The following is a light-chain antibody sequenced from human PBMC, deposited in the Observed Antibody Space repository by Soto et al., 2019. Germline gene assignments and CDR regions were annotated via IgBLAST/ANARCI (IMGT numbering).Light chain of an antibody. J-gene: IGLJ2*01. V-gene: IGLV2-14*03. CDR1: SRDVGGYSY. Sequence: QSALTQPASVSGSPGQSITISCTGTSRDVGGYSYVSWYQQHTGKAPKLMIYDVNNRPSGVSDRFSGSKSGNTASLTISGLQAEDGSDYYCSSFTRYSTLVFGGGTKLTVL. CDR2: DVN. CDR3: SSFTRYSTLV.